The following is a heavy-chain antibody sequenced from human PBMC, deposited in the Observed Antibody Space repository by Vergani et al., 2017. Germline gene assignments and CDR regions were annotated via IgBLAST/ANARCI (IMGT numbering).Heavy chain of an antibody. CDR2: ISSSGSTI. CDR1: GFTFSDYY. J-gene: IGHJ6*03. V-gene: IGHV3-11*01. D-gene: IGHD3-3*01. CDR3: ARSPFWSGYYYYYYYMDV. Sequence: QVQLVESGGGVVQPGRSLRLSCAASGFTFSDYYMSWIRQAPGKGLEWVSYISSSGSTIYYADSVKGRFTISRDNAKNSLYLQMNSLRAEDTAVYYCARSPFWSGYYYYYYYMDVWGKGTTVTVSS.